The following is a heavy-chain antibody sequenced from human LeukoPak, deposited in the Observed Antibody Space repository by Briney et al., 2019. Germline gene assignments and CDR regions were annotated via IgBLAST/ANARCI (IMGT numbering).Heavy chain of an antibody. J-gene: IGHJ3*02. D-gene: IGHD3-22*01. CDR2: INAGNGNT. V-gene: IGHV1-3*03. CDR3: ARGFNYYDSSGYYYSAFDI. Sequence: ASVKVSCKASGYTFTGYYIHWVRQAPGQRLEWMGWINAGNGNTKYSQEFQGRVTITRDTSASTAYMELSSLRSEDMAVYYCARGFNYYDSSGYYYSAFDIWGQGTMVTVSS. CDR1: GYTFTGYY.